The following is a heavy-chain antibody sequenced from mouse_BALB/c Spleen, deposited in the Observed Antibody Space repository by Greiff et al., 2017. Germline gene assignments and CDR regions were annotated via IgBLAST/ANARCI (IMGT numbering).Heavy chain of an antibody. Sequence: QVQLQQSGAELVRPGASVKLSCKASGYTFTSYWINWVKQRPGQGLEWIGNIYPSDSYTNYNQKFKDKATLTVDKSSSTAYMQLSSPTSEDSAVYYCTYDYDAMDYWGQGTSVTVSS. CDR2: IYPSDSYT. CDR3: TYDYDAMDY. D-gene: IGHD6-5*01. CDR1: GYTFTSYW. J-gene: IGHJ4*01. V-gene: IGHV1-69*02.